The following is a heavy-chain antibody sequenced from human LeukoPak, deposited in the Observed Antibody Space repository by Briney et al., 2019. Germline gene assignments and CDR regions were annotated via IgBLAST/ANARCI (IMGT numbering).Heavy chain of an antibody. Sequence: GESLKISCKGSGYNFTSHWIGWVRQMPGKGLEWMGIIYPGDSDSRQSPSLRGQVTISADKSINTAYLQWNSLKASDTAMYYCARGHHIVVATATWASDAFDLWGQGTMVTVSS. CDR2: IYPGDSDS. J-gene: IGHJ3*01. V-gene: IGHV5-51*01. D-gene: IGHD2-21*02. CDR3: ARGHHIVVATATWASDAFDL. CDR1: GYNFTSHW.